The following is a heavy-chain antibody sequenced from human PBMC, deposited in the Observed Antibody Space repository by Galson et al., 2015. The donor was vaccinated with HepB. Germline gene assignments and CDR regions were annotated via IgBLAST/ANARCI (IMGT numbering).Heavy chain of an antibody. CDR3: TTASSSSFPAPGDY. V-gene: IGHV3-15*01. J-gene: IGHJ4*02. CDR2: IKSKTDGGTT. D-gene: IGHD6-13*01. Sequence: SLRLSCAASGFPLSNAWMSWVRQAPGKGLEWVGRIKSKTDGGTTDYAAPVKGRFTISRDDSKNTLYLQMNSLKTEDTAVYYCTTASSSSFPAPGDYWGQGTLVTVSS. CDR1: GFPLSNAW.